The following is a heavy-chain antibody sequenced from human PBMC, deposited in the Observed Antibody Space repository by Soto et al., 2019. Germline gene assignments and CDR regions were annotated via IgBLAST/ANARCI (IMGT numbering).Heavy chain of an antibody. V-gene: IGHV3-53*01. J-gene: IGHJ6*02. Sequence: GGSLRLSCAASGFTVSSNYRSWVRQAPGKGLEWVSVIYSGGSTYYADSVKGRFTISRDNSKNTLYLQMNSLRAEDTAVYYCARDRSSSYGRDYYYYGMDVWGQGTTVTVSS. CDR2: IYSGGST. CDR3: ARDRSSSYGRDYYYYGMDV. D-gene: IGHD5-18*01. CDR1: GFTVSSNY.